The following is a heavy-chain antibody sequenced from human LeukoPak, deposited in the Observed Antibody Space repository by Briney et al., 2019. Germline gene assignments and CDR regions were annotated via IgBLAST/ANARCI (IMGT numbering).Heavy chain of an antibody. J-gene: IGHJ6*03. CDR2: IYSGGST. D-gene: IGHD3-10*01. CDR1: GFTVSSNY. Sequence: GGSLRLSCAASGFTVSSNYMSWVRQAPGKGLEWVSVIYSGGSTYYADSVKGRFTISRDNSKNTLYLQMNSLRAEDTAVYYCAKYGSYYYYMDVWGKGTTVTVSS. CDR3: AKYGSYYYYMDV. V-gene: IGHV3-66*01.